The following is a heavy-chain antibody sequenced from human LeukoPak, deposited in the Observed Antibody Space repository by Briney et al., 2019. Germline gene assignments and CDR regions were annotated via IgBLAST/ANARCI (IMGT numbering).Heavy chain of an antibody. CDR3: ARGGGLRYFDWLPRAPLDYYYYYMDV. V-gene: IGHV4-34*01. J-gene: IGHJ6*03. CDR2: INHSGST. D-gene: IGHD3-9*01. CDR1: GGSFSGYY. Sequence: SETVSLTCAVYGGSFSGYYWSWVRQPPGKGLEWIGEINHSGSTNYNPSLKSRVTISVDTSKNQFSLKLSSVTAADTAVYYCARGGGLRYFDWLPRAPLDYYYYYMDVWGKGTTVTVSS.